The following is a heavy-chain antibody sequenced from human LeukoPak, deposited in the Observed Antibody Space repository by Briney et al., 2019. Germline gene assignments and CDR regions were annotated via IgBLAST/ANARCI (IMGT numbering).Heavy chain of an antibody. CDR2: IKQDGSEK. Sequence: GGSLRLSCAASGFTFSSYWMSWVRQAPGKGLEWVADIKQDGSEKYYVDSVKGRFTISRDNAKNSLYLQMNSLRAEDTAVYYCARAVPYNYGDLYFDYWGQGTLVTVSS. J-gene: IGHJ4*02. CDR1: GFTFSSYW. V-gene: IGHV3-7*01. D-gene: IGHD4-17*01. CDR3: ARAVPYNYGDLYFDY.